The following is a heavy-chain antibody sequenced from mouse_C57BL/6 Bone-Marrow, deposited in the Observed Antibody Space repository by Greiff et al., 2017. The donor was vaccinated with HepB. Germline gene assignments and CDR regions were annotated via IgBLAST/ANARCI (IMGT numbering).Heavy chain of an antibody. CDR1: GYTFTSYW. CDR2: IYPGSGST. D-gene: IGHD3-2*02. CDR3: ASLKDSSGYGFAY. J-gene: IGHJ3*01. V-gene: IGHV1-55*01. Sequence: QVQLKQPGAELVKPGASVKMSCKASGYTFTSYWITWVKQRPGQGLEWIGDIYPGSGSTNYNEKFKSKATLTVDTSSSTAYMQLSSLTSEDSAVYYCASLKDSSGYGFAYWGQGTLVTVSA.